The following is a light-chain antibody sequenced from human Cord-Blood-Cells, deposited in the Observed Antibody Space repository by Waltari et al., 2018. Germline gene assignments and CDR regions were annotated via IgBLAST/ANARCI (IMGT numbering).Light chain of an antibody. V-gene: IGKV1-9*01. CDR3: QQLNSYRLT. CDR1: QGISSY. CDR2: AAS. J-gene: IGKJ4*01. Sequence: DIQLTQSPSFLSASVGDRVTITCRASQGISSYLAWYQQKPGKAPKLLIYAASTLQSGVPSRFSGSGSGTEFTVTISSLQPEDFATYYCQQLNSYRLTFGGGTKVEIK.